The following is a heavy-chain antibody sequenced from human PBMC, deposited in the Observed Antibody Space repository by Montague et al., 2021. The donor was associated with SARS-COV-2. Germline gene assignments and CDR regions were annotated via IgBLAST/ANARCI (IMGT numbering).Heavy chain of an antibody. CDR3: ARLSVGSYDSGTDFDI. V-gene: IGHV4-38-2*01. Sequence: SETLSLTCSVSGYSIITGYYWAWVRQPPGKGLEWIGNIYHSGSTYYNPSLKSRVTISVDTSKNQFSLQLNSLTAADTAVYFCARLSVGSYDSGTDFDIWGQGALVTVSS. CDR1: GYSIITGYY. J-gene: IGHJ4*01. D-gene: IGHD3-22*01. CDR2: IYHSGST.